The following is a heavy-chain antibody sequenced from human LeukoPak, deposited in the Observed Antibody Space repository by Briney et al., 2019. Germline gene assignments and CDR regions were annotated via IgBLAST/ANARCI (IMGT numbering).Heavy chain of an antibody. CDR3: AREGAAAGSGYYFDY. CDR1: GFTFSSYF. D-gene: IGHD6-13*01. Sequence: GGSLRLFCEASGFTFSSYFMNWVRQAPGKGLEWVSSISSSSSNIYYAGSVKGRFTISRDNAKNSLYLQMNSLRAEDTAVYYCAREGAAAGSGYYFDYWGQGTLVAVSS. J-gene: IGHJ4*02. V-gene: IGHV3-21*01. CDR2: ISSSSSNI.